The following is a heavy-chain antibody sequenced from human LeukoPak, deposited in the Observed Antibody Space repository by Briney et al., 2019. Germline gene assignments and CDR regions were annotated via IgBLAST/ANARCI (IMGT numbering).Heavy chain of an antibody. CDR3: VREVPQLLYY. CDR2: IYSGGST. V-gene: IGHV3-53*01. Sequence: GGSLRLSCAASGFTVSSNYMSWVRQAPGKGLEWVSVIYSGGSTYYADSVKGRFTISRDNSQNTVSLQMNSVRAEDTAMYYCVREVPQLLYYWGQGTLVSVSS. D-gene: IGHD2-2*01. CDR1: GFTVSSNY. J-gene: IGHJ4*02.